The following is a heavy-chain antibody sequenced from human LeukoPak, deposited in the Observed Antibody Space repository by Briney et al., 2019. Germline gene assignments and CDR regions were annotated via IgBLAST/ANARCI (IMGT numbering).Heavy chain of an antibody. CDR3: ARHRGSSAHFDP. J-gene: IGHJ5*02. CDR2: IYYSGST. D-gene: IGHD3-16*01. V-gene: IGHV4-39*01. Sequence: SETLSLTCTVSGASLSSSSYYWGWIRQPPGKGLEWIGRIYYSGSTYYNPSLKSRFTISVDTSKNQFSLKLRSVTAADTAMYYCARHRGSSAHFDPGGRGPRATVSS. CDR1: GASLSSSSYY.